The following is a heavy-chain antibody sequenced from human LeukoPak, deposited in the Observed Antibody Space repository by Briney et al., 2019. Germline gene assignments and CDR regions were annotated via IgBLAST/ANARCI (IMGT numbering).Heavy chain of an antibody. CDR3: ARRPSGYHNT. J-gene: IGHJ4*02. V-gene: IGHV3-23*01. CDR2: ISSGGGNT. Sequence: PGGSLRLSCAASGFTFSTYAMSWIRQAPGKGLEWVSAISSGGGNTDYADSVEGRFTISRDNSKNTVFLQMNSLRAEDTAVYYCARRPSGYHNTGGQGTLVTVSS. CDR1: GFTFSTYA. D-gene: IGHD5-12*01.